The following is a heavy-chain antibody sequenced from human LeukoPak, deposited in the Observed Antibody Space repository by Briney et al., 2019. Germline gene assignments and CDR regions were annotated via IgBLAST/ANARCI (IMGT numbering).Heavy chain of an antibody. D-gene: IGHD3-22*01. CDR2: IYHSGST. Sequence: SETLSLTCTVSGGSISSGGYYWSWIRQPPGKGLEWIGYIYHSGSTYYNPSLKSRVTISVDGSKNQFSLKLSSVTAADTAVYYCARVGSGYQHDFDYWGQGTLVTVSS. CDR1: GGSISSGGYY. CDR3: ARVGSGYQHDFDY. J-gene: IGHJ4*02. V-gene: IGHV4-30-2*01.